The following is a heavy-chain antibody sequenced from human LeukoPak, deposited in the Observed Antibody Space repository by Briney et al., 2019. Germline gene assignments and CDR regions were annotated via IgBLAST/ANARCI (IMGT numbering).Heavy chain of an antibody. CDR1: GGSISSGDYY. Sequence: PSETLSLTCTVSGGSISSGDYYWSWIRQPPGKGLEWIGYIYYSGSTYYNPSLKSRVTISVDRSKNQFSLKLSSVTAADTAVYYCASGEGYCSSTSCYSPFDYWGQGTLVTVSS. V-gene: IGHV4-30-4*01. CDR3: ASGEGYCSSTSCYSPFDY. CDR2: IYYSGST. D-gene: IGHD2-2*01. J-gene: IGHJ4*02.